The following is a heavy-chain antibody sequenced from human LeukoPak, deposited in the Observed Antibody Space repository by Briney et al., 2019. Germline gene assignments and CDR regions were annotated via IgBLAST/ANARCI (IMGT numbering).Heavy chain of an antibody. CDR2: IYSGGST. CDR3: ASAPRYSGSYYSFDP. J-gene: IGHJ5*02. D-gene: IGHD1-26*01. V-gene: IGHV3-66*01. Sequence: GGSLRLSCAASGFTVSSNYMSWVRQAPGKGLEWVSLIYSGGSTYYADSVKGRFTISRDNSKNTLYLQMNSLRAEDTAVYYCASAPRYSGSYYSFDPWGQGTLVTVSS. CDR1: GFTVSSNY.